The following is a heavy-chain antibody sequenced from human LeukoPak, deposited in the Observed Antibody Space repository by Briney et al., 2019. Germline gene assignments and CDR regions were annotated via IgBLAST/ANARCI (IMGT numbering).Heavy chain of an antibody. CDR3: GQQQPGKWLAVDS. CDR2: MSGSGDYT. J-gene: IGHJ4*02. V-gene: IGHV3-23*01. D-gene: IGHD6-19*01. Sequence: PGGSLSLSCAASGCTFRTSAMNWVRQAPGKGLEWVSAMSGSGDYTYYAESVRGGFTISRDNSKNTLYLQMNSLRAEDTAVYYCGQQQPGKWLAVDSWGQGTLVTVSS. CDR1: GCTFRTSA.